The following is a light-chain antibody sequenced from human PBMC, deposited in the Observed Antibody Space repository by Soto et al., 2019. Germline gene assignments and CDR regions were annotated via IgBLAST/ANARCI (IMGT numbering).Light chain of an antibody. J-gene: IGLJ2*01. Sequence: QPVLTQSPSASASLGASVKLTCTLSSGHNTYSIAWHQQQPEKGPRFLMKLKSDGSHSRGDGIPDRFSGSSSGAERYLTISSLQSEDEADYYCQTWATGIQVFGGGTTLTVL. CDR1: SGHNTYS. CDR3: QTWATGIQV. CDR2: LKSDGSH. V-gene: IGLV4-69*01.